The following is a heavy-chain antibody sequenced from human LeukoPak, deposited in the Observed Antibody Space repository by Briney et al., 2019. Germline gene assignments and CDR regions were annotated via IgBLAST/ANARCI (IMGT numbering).Heavy chain of an antibody. CDR2: IYYSGST. CDR3: ARWSPGCDESTGFDY. V-gene: IGHV4-59*01. J-gene: IGHJ4*02. CDR1: GGSISSYY. Sequence: SETLSLTCTVSGGSISSYYWSWIRQPPGKGLEWIGYIYYSGSTNYNPSLKSRVTISVDTSNNQFSLKLSSVTAADTAVYYCARWSPGCDESTGFDYWGQGTLVTVSS. D-gene: IGHD2-8*02.